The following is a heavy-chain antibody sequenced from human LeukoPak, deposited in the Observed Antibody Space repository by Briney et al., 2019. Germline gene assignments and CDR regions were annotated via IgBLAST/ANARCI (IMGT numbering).Heavy chain of an antibody. J-gene: IGHJ4*02. CDR1: GFTFSSYA. D-gene: IGHD6-19*01. CDR3: AKAGNGWYSYFDY. Sequence: GGSLRLSCAASGFTFSSYAMSWVRRAPGKGLEWVSAISGSGGSTYYADSVKGRFTISRDNSKNTLYLQMNSLRAEDTAVYYCAKAGNGWYSYFDYWGQGTLVTVSS. CDR2: ISGSGGST. V-gene: IGHV3-23*01.